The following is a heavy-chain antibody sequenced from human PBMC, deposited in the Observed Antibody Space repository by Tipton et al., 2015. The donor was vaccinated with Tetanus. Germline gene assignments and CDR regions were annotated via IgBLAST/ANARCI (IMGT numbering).Heavy chain of an antibody. D-gene: IGHD2-2*02. Sequence: SLRLSCAASGFTFSDYYMSWVRQAPGKGLEWVSVIYIGGSIYYTDSVKGRFTISRDNSKNTLFLQMNSLRAEDTAVYYCAKSLYGGTDYWGQGTLVTVSS. CDR3: AKSLYGGTDY. CDR1: GFTFSDYY. J-gene: IGHJ4*02. V-gene: IGHV3-53*01. CDR2: IYIGGSI.